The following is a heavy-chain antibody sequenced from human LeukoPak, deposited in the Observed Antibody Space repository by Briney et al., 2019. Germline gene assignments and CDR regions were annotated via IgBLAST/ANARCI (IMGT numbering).Heavy chain of an antibody. CDR3: ARGSAMAQKQLVRHFDS. J-gene: IGHJ4*02. Sequence: ASVKVSCKPSGYTFTGFYMDWVRQAPGQGLEWMGWISAYNGNTKYAQKLQDRVTMTTDTSTTTAYMEVRSLTSDDTAVYYCARGSAMAQKQLVRHFDSWGQGTLVIVSS. CDR2: ISAYNGNT. CDR1: GYTFTGFY. D-gene: IGHD6-6*01. V-gene: IGHV1-18*04.